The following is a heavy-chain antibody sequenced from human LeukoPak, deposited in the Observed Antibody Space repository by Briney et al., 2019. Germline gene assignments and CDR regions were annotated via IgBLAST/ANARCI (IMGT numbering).Heavy chain of an antibody. CDR1: GYSFTSYW. CDR3: ASLAYCGGDCYSPSTFDY. Sequence: GESLKISCKGSGYSFTSYWIGWVRQMPRKGLEWMGIVYPGDSDTRYSPSFQGQVTISADKSISTAYLQWSSLKASDTAMYYCASLAYCGGDCYSPSTFDYWGQGTLVTVSS. D-gene: IGHD2-21*02. J-gene: IGHJ4*02. V-gene: IGHV5-51*01. CDR2: VYPGDSDT.